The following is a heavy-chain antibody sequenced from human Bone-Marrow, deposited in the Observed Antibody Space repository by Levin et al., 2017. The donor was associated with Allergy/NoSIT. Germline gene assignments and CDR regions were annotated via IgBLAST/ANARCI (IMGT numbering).Heavy chain of an antibody. J-gene: IGHJ4*02. CDR2: IYGDDDK. Sequence: FGPTLVKPTQTLTLTCTFSGFSLSTNTVGVGWIRQPPGKALEWLAVIYGDDDKRYNPSLKTRLTIRKDTSKNQVVLTMTKVDPVDTATYHCAHSLSGYDSYDYWGQGTLVTVSS. V-gene: IGHV2-5*02. D-gene: IGHD5-12*01. CDR3: AHSLSGYDSYDY. CDR1: GFSLSTNTVG.